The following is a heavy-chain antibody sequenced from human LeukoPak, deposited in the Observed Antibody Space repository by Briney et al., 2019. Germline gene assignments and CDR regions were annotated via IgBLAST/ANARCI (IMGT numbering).Heavy chain of an antibody. J-gene: IGHJ4*02. D-gene: IGHD3-10*01. CDR2: IYPGDSDT. Sequence: GEPLKISCKGSGYSFTSYWIGWVRQMPGKGLEWMGIIYPGDSDTRYSPSFQGQVTISADKSISTAYLQWSSLKASDTAMYYCARANRYYGSGSYKYYFDYWGQGTLVTVSS. CDR3: ARANRYYGSGSYKYYFDY. V-gene: IGHV5-51*01. CDR1: GYSFTSYW.